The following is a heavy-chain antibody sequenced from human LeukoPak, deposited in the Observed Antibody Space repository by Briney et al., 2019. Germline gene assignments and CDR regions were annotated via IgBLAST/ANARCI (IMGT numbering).Heavy chain of an antibody. J-gene: IGHJ4*02. D-gene: IGHD6-13*01. CDR3: TRDVSHSSSWYGEFDY. CDR2: INSDGSST. CDR1: GFSFSNHW. Sequence: PGGSLRLSCAASGFSFSNHWMHWVRQVPGKGLVWVSRINSDGSSTTYADSVKGRFTISRDNAKNTLYLQMNSLRDEDTAVYYCTRDVSHSSSWYGEFDYWGQGTQVTVSS. V-gene: IGHV3-74*03.